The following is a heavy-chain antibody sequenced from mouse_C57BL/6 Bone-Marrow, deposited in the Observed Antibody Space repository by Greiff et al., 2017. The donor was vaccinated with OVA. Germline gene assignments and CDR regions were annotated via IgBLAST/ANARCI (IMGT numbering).Heavy chain of an antibody. V-gene: IGHV1-84*01. D-gene: IGHD4-1*01. CDR3: ARGDWDYFDY. CDR1: GYTFTDYY. J-gene: IGHJ2*01. Sequence: LVESGPELVKPGASVKISCKASGYTFTDYYINWVKQRPGQGLEWIGWIYPGSGNTKYNEKFKGKATLTVDTSSSTAYMQISSLTSEDSAVYFCARGDWDYFDYWGQGTTLTVSS. CDR2: IYPGSGNT.